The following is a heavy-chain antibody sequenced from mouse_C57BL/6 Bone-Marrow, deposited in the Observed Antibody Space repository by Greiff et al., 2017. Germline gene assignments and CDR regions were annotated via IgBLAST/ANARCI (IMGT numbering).Heavy chain of an antibody. Sequence: VQLQQSGAELVKPGASVKISCKASGYAFSSYWMNWVKQRPGKGLEWIGQIYPGDGDTNYNGKFKGKATLTADKSSSTAYMQLSSLTSEDSAVYFCARRGLLRLWWDFDVWGTGNTVTVSS. V-gene: IGHV1-80*01. D-gene: IGHD1-1*01. J-gene: IGHJ1*03. CDR3: ARRGLLRLWWDFDV. CDR2: IYPGDGDT. CDR1: GYAFSSYW.